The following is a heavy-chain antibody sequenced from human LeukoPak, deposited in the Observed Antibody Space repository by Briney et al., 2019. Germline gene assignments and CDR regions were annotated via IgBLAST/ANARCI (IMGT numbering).Heavy chain of an antibody. J-gene: IGHJ4*02. CDR2: ISYDGSNK. D-gene: IGHD2-2*01. CDR1: GFTFSSYA. Sequence: GGSLRLSCAASGFTFSSYAMHWVRQAPGKGLEWVAVISYDGSNKYYADSVKGRFTISRDNSKNTLYLQMNSLRAEDTAVYYCAREAVGGVVVPAATTPCYWGQGTLVTVSS. V-gene: IGHV3-30-3*01. CDR3: AREAVGGVVVPAATTPCY.